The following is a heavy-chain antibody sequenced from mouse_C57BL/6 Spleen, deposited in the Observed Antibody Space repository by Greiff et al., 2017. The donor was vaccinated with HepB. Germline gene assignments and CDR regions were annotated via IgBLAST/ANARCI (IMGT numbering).Heavy chain of an antibody. D-gene: IGHD1-1*01. V-gene: IGHV1-53*01. CDR2: INPSNGGT. CDR3: ARSDITTVVAEAMDY. Sequence: QVQLKQPGTELVKPGASVKLSCKASGYTFTSYWMHWVKQRPGQGLEWIGNINPSNGGTNYNEKFKSKATLTVDKSSSTAYMQLSSLTSEDSAVYYCARSDITTVVAEAMDYWGQGTSVTVSS. J-gene: IGHJ4*01. CDR1: GYTFTSYW.